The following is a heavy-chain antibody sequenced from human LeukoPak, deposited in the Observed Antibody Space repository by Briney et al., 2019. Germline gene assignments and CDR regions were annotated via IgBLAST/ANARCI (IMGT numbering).Heavy chain of an antibody. V-gene: IGHV3-23*01. CDR2: ISGSGGTT. Sequence: HPGGSLRLSCVASGLTFSSYAMSWVRQAPGKGLQWVSSISGSGGTTYIADSVKGRSIISRDNSKNTLFLEMNSLRVEDTALYYCAKGAVESLDYYFYMEVWGTGTTVTVSS. J-gene: IGHJ6*03. CDR1: GLTFSSYA. CDR3: AKGAVESLDYYFYMEV.